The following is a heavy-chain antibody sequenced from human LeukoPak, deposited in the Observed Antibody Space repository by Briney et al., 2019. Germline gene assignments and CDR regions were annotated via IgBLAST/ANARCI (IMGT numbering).Heavy chain of an antibody. CDR1: GYTFSGYY. V-gene: IGHV1-2*06. CDR3: ARGPGSDWNFEF. Sequence: ASVKVSCKASGYTFSGYYMHWVRQAPGQGLEWMGRVNPKSGDTKYAQKFQDRVSMTRDTSITTAYLELNSLKSDDTAIYYRARGPGSDWNFEFWGRGTLITVSS. D-gene: IGHD6-19*01. CDR2: VNPKSGDT. J-gene: IGHJ2*01.